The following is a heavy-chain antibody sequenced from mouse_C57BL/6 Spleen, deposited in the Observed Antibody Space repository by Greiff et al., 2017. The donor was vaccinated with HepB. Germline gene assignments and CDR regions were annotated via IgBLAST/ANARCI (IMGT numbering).Heavy chain of an antibody. CDR2: IDPSDSYT. V-gene: IGHV1-59*01. Sequence: QVQLQQPGAELVRPGTSVKLSCKASGYTFTSYWMHWVKQRPGQGLEWIGVIDPSDSYTNYNQKFKGKATLTVDTSSSTAYMQLSSLTSEDSAVYYCAREDDSYFDYWGQGTTLTVSS. CDR1: GYTFTSYW. CDR3: AREDDSYFDY. J-gene: IGHJ2*01. D-gene: IGHD2-4*01.